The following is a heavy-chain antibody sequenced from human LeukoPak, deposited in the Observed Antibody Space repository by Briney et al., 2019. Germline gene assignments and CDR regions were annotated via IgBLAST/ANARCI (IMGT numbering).Heavy chain of an antibody. CDR1: GGSISSGGYS. CDR2: IYHSGST. D-gene: IGHD1-26*01. V-gene: IGHV4-30-2*01. J-gene: IGHJ6*02. CDR3: ARVGGTNYYYYGMDV. Sequence: SETLSLTCAVSGGSISSGGYSWSWIRQPPGKGLEWIGYIYHSGSTYYNPSLKSRVTISVDRSKNQFSLKLSSVTAADTAIYYCARVGGTNYYYYGMDVWGQGTTVTVSS.